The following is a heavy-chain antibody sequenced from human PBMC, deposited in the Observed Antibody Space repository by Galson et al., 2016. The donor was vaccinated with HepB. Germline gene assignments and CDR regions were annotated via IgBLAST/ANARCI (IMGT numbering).Heavy chain of an antibody. CDR1: GFTCGSYW. D-gene: IGHD1-26*01. V-gene: IGHV3-74*01. CDR2: TNNDWTSK. CDR3: ARDPGSFFDY. J-gene: IGHJ4*02. Sequence: SLRLSCAASGFTCGSYWMHGVRQAPGRGLEWGSRTNNDWTSKTYADSVKGRFTISRDNTKNTLYLHMDPLRPEGTALYYCARDPGSFFDYWGQGSLVTVSS.